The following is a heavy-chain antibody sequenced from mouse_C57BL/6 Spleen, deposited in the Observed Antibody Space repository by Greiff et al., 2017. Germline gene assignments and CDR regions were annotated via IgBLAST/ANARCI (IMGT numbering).Heavy chain of an antibody. D-gene: IGHD2-2*01. CDR1: GYTFTSYW. V-gene: IGHV1-64*01. CDR3: ARRGYGYDGGDYAMDY. CDR2: IHPNSGST. J-gene: IGHJ4*01. Sequence: VQLQQSGAELVKPGASVKLSCKASGYTFTSYWMHWVKQRPGQGLEWIGMIHPNSGSTNYNEKFKSKATLTVDKSSSTASLQLSSLTSEDSAVYYGARRGYGYDGGDYAMDYWGQGTSVTVSS.